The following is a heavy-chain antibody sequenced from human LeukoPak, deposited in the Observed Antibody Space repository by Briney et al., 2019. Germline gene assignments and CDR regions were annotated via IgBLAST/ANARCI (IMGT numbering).Heavy chain of an antibody. CDR2: IYTSGTT. J-gene: IGHJ4*02. Sequence: SETLSLTCTVSGGSISSGSYYWSWIRQPAGKGLEWIGRIYTSGTTDYNPSLKSRVTISIDTSKNQFSLKLSSVTAADTAVYYCARGLWFGDENPPYFDYWGQGTLVTVSS. D-gene: IGHD3-10*01. CDR1: GGSISSGSYY. CDR3: ARGLWFGDENPPYFDY. V-gene: IGHV4-61*02.